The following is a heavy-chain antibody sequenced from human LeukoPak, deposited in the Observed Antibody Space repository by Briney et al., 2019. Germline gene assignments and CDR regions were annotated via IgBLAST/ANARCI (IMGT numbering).Heavy chain of an antibody. V-gene: IGHV3-33*01. D-gene: IGHD6-19*01. CDR1: GFTFSSYG. CDR3: ARLIGWSRFDP. Sequence: PGGSLRLSCAASGFTFSSYGMHWVRQAPGKGLGWVALIWYDGSKQYYADSVKGRFTISRDNSKNTLHLQMNSLRAEDTAVFYCARLIGWSRFDPWGQGALVTVSS. J-gene: IGHJ5*02. CDR2: IWYDGSKQ.